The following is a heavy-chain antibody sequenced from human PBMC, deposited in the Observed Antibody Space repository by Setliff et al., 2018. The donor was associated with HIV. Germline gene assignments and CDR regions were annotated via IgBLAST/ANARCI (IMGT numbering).Heavy chain of an antibody. CDR2: IYTSGST. V-gene: IGHV4-61*05. J-gene: IGHJ6*03. Sequence: PSETLSLTCTVSAGSIRSSIYYWSWIRQPPGKGLEWIGYIYTSGSTNYNPSLKSRVTISVDTSKNQLSLKLSSVTAADTAVYYCARGTAYYNFWSGYSQDYYYYMDVWGKGTTVTVSS. CDR3: ARGTAYYNFWSGYSQDYYYYMDV. D-gene: IGHD3-3*01. CDR1: AGSIRSSIYY.